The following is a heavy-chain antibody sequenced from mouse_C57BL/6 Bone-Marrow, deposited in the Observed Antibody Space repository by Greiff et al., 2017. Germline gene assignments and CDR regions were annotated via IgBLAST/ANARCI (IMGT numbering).Heavy chain of an antibody. D-gene: IGHD2-4*01. CDR2: INPSTGGT. J-gene: IGHJ3*01. V-gene: IGHV1-42*01. CDR1: GYSFTGYY. Sequence: VQLKQSGPELVKPGASVKISCKASGYSFTGYYMNWVKQSPEKSLEWIGEINPSTGGTTYNQKFKAKATLTVDKSSSTAYMQLKSLTSEDSAVYYCARNLYYDYDVFAYWGQGTLVTVSA. CDR3: ARNLYYDYDVFAY.